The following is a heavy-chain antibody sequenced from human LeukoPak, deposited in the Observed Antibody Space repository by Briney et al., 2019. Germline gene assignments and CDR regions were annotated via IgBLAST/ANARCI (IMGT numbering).Heavy chain of an antibody. CDR2: IIPIFGTA. Sequence: SVKVSCKASGGTFSSYAISWVRQAPGQGLEWMGGIIPIFGTANYAQKFQGRVTITADESTSTAYMELSSLRSEDTAVYYCARVIYGSSSGMDVWFDPWGQGTLVTVSS. CDR3: ARVIYGSSSGMDVWFDP. CDR1: GGTFSSYA. V-gene: IGHV1-69*13. D-gene: IGHD6-6*01. J-gene: IGHJ5*02.